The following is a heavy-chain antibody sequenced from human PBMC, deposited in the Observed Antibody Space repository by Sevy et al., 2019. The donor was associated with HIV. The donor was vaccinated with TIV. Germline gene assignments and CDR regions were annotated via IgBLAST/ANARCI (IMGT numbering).Heavy chain of an antibody. Sequence: GGSLRLSCAASGFTFSSYSMNWVRQAPGKGLEWVSSISSSSSYIYYADSVKGRFTISRDNATNSLYLQMNSLRAEDTAVYYCASSYDSGSYYFDYWGQGTLVTVSS. CDR3: ASSYDSGSYYFDY. V-gene: IGHV3-21*01. CDR2: ISSSSSYI. J-gene: IGHJ4*02. CDR1: GFTFSSYS. D-gene: IGHD3-3*01.